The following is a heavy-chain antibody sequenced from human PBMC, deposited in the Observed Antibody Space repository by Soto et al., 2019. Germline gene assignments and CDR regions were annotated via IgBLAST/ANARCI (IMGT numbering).Heavy chain of an antibody. CDR3: GNERRGSGGFVWSY. V-gene: IGHV3-23*01. J-gene: IGHJ4*02. Sequence: DVQLLESGGGLVQPGGSVRLSCAASGFTFSSYAMSWVRQAPGKGLEWVSSISGNGADTSYADSVRGRFTISRDNPKDTLFLQMISLRTDETAVSYCGNERRGSGGFVWSYWGQGILAT. D-gene: IGHD6-19*01. CDR2: ISGNGADT. CDR1: GFTFSSYA.